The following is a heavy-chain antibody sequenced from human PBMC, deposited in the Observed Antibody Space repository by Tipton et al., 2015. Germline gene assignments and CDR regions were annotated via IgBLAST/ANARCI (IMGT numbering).Heavy chain of an antibody. CDR3: ARDSGYGTVAH. D-gene: IGHD5-12*01. Sequence: TLSLTCTVSGGSVTGGSYYWSWIRQPPGKGLEWIGYTYYSGITYYNPSLTSRVTISVDTSKNQFSLKLTSVTAADTAVYYCARDSGYGTVAHWGRGSLVTVSS. V-gene: IGHV4-31*03. CDR1: GGSVTGGSYY. J-gene: IGHJ5*02. CDR2: TYYSGIT.